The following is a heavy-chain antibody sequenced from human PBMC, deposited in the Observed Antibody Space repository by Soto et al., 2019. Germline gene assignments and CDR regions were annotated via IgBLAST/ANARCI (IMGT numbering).Heavy chain of an antibody. CDR2: ISYDGSNK. J-gene: IGHJ5*02. CDR3: IRGYSGP. Sequence: QVQLVESGGGVVQPGRSLRLSCAASGFTFSSYGMYWVRQAPGKGLEWVAVISYDGSNKYYADSVKGRFTISRDNSKNTLYLQMNSLRAEDTAVYYCIRGYSGPWGQGTLVTVSS. CDR1: GFTFSSYG. D-gene: IGHD5-12*01. V-gene: IGHV3-30*03.